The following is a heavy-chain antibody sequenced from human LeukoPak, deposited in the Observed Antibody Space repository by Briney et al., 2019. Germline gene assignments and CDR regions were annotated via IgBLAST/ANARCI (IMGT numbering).Heavy chain of an antibody. CDR2: IYYSGST. CDR3: ARYCSNTSCYIFDY. CDR1: GGSISSSSYY. J-gene: IGHJ4*02. D-gene: IGHD2-2*01. Sequence: SETLSLTCTVSGGSISSSSYYWGWIRQPPGKGLEWIGSIYYSGSTYYNPSLRSRVTISVDTSKNQFSLKLSSVTAADTAVYYCARYCSNTSCYIFDYWGQGTLVTVSS. V-gene: IGHV4-39*01.